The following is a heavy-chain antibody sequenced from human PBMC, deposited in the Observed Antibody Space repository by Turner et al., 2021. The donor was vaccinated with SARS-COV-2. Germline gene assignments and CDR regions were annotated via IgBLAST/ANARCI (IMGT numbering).Heavy chain of an antibody. J-gene: IGHJ6*02. CDR2: FYKIGSI. D-gene: IGHD1-1*01. V-gene: IGHV4-59*08. CDR1: GGSISSKS. CDR3: ARQQGTTSGYDHGMNV. Sequence: QVQLQESGPGLVRPSETLSLTCTVSGGSISSKSWSWIRQSPGRGLAWIGYFYKIGSIDYNPTLRSRITRSVDTTKNQLSLNRISMTAADTAVYYCARQQGTTSGYDHGMNVWGQGTAVIVSS.